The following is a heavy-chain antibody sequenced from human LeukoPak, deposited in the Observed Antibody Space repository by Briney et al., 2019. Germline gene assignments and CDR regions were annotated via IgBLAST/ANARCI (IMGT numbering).Heavy chain of an antibody. Sequence: PGRSLRLSCAASGFTFSSYAMHWVRQAPGKGLEWVAVISYDGSNKYYADSVKGRFTISRDNSKNTLYLQMNSLRAEDTAVYYCARGIYYYDSSGYDDAFDIWGQGTMVTVPS. CDR3: ARGIYYYDSSGYDDAFDI. D-gene: IGHD3-22*01. CDR1: GFTFSSYA. CDR2: ISYDGSNK. V-gene: IGHV3-30-3*01. J-gene: IGHJ3*02.